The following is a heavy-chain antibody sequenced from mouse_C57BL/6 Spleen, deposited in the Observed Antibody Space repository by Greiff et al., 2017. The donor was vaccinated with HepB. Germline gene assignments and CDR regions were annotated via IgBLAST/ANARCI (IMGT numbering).Heavy chain of an antibody. V-gene: IGHV3-6*01. J-gene: IGHJ2*01. CDR1: GYSITSGYY. Sequence: DVQLQESGPGLVKPSQSLSLTCSVTGYSITSGYYWNWIRQFPGNKLEWMGYISYDGSNNYNPSLKNRISITRDTSKNQFFLKLNSVTTEDTATYYCARDTITTGRFDYWGQGTTLTVSS. D-gene: IGHD1-1*01. CDR3: ARDTITTGRFDY. CDR2: ISYDGSN.